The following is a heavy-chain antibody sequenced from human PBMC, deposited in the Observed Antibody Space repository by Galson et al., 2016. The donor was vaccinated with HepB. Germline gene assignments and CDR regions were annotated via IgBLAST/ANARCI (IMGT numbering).Heavy chain of an antibody. CDR3: ARVGSGGRYDS. J-gene: IGHJ4*02. Sequence: NYNPSLWGRVTISVDKSKNQFSLKLTSVTAADTATYFCARVGSGGRYDSWGQGTLVSVSS. D-gene: IGHD6-19*01. V-gene: IGHV4-4*01.